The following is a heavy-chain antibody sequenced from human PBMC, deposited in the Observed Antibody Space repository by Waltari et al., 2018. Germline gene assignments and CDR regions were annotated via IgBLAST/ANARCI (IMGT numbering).Heavy chain of an antibody. Sequence: QVQLVQSGAEVTKHGSTVKVCCKASGGTFSSYNSSWVRQAPGQGLEWMGRIIPILGIANYAQKFQGRVTITADKSTSTAYMELSSLRSEDTAVYYCARANWNDPKTLIDYWGQGTLVTVSS. CDR3: ARANWNDPKTLIDY. V-gene: IGHV1-69*02. D-gene: IGHD1-20*01. CDR1: GGTFSSYN. CDR2: IIPILGIA. J-gene: IGHJ4*02.